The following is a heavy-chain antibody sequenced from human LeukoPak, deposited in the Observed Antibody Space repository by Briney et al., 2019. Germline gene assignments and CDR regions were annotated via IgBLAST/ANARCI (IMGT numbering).Heavy chain of an antibody. CDR3: AKDRTRYYYDSSGYYYVGLL. V-gene: IGHV3-23*01. CDR2: ISGSGGST. J-gene: IGHJ4*02. Sequence: GGSLRLSCAASGFTFSSYAMSWVRQAPGKGLEWVSAISGSGGSTYYADSVKGRFTISRDNSKNTLYLQMNSLRADDTAVYYCAKDRTRYYYDSSGYYYVGLLWGQGTLVTVSS. CDR1: GFTFSSYA. D-gene: IGHD3-22*01.